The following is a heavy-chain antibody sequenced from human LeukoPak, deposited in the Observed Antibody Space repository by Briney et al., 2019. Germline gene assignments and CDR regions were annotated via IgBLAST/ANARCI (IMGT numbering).Heavy chain of an antibody. CDR1: GGSISSYY. CDR3: AGSGYSYGFGYYYYYGMDV. Sequence: SETLSLTCTVSGGSISSYYWSWIRQPAGKGLEWIGRIYTSGSTNYNPSLKSRVTMSVDTSKNQFSLKLSSVTAADTAVYYCAGSGYSYGFGYYYYYGMDVWGQGTTVTVSS. D-gene: IGHD5-18*01. J-gene: IGHJ6*02. CDR2: IYTSGST. V-gene: IGHV4-4*07.